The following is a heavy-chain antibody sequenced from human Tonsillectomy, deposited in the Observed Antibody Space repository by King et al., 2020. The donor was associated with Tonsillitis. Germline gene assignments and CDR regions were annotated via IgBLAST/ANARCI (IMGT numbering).Heavy chain of an antibody. J-gene: IGHJ3*02. CDR1: GGSISSSNW. CDR3: ARPYYDSSGWEAFDI. D-gene: IGHD3-22*01. Sequence: LQLQESGPGLVKTSGTLSLTCAVSGGSISSSNWWSWVRQPPGKGLEWIGEIYHSGSTNYNPSLKSRVTISVDKSKNQFSLKLSSVTAAETAVYYCARPYYDSSGWEAFDIWGQGTMVTVSS. CDR2: IYHSGST. V-gene: IGHV4-4*02.